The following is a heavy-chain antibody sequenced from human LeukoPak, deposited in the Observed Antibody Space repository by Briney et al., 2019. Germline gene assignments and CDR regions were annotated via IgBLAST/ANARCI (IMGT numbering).Heavy chain of an antibody. V-gene: IGHV4-59*12. CDR2: IYYSGST. Sequence: SETLSLTCTVSGGSISSYYWSWIRQPPGKGLEWIGYIYYSGSTNYNPSLKSRVTISVDTSKNQFSLKLSSVTAADTAVYYCARNPITMVRGTGAFDIWGQGTMVTVSS. D-gene: IGHD3-10*01. J-gene: IGHJ3*02. CDR1: GGSISSYY. CDR3: ARNPITMVRGTGAFDI.